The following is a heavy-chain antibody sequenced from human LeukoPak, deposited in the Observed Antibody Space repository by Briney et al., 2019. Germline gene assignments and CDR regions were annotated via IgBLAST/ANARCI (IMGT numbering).Heavy chain of an antibody. CDR2: INPNSGGT. D-gene: IGHD6-13*01. CDR1: GYTFTVYY. CDR3: ARVRGSSSWYGMDV. Sequence: ASVNVSCTASGYTFTVYYMHWVRQAPGQGLEWMGWINPNSGGTNYAQKFQGRVTMTRDTSISTADMELSRLRSDDTAVYYCARVRGSSSWYGMDVWGQGTTVTVSS. J-gene: IGHJ6*02. V-gene: IGHV1-2*02.